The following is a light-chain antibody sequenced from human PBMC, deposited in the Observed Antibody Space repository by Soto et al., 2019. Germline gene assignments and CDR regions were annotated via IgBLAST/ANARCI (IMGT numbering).Light chain of an antibody. CDR2: GAS. Sequence: EIVLTQSPGTLSLSPGERATLSCRASQSVSSSSLAWYQQKPGQAPRLLIYGASSRATGIPDRFSGSGSRTDFTLTISRLEPEDVAVYYCQQFGSSPWTFGQGTKVEIK. J-gene: IGKJ1*01. CDR1: QSVSSSS. V-gene: IGKV3-20*01. CDR3: QQFGSSPWT.